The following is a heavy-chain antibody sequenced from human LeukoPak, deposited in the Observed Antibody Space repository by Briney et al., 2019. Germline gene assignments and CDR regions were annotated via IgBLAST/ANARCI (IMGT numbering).Heavy chain of an antibody. D-gene: IGHD6-19*01. V-gene: IGHV4-61*01. CDR3: AREYGGGWYYFDY. J-gene: IGHJ4*02. Sequence: PSETLSLTCSVSGGSVSGGNYYWCWLRQPPGKGLEWIGYIYYRGSTNYNPSLKSRVTISVDTSKNQFSLKLSSVTAADTAVYYCAREYGGGWYYFDYWGQGTLVTVSS. CDR2: IYYRGST. CDR1: GGSVSGGNYY.